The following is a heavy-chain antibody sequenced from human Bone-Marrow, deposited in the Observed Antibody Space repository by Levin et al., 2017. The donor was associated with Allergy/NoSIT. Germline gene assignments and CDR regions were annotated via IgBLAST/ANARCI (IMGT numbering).Heavy chain of an antibody. CDR1: GYTFTGYY. CDR3: ARGYCSSTSCYKDRHYYYYYMDV. J-gene: IGHJ6*03. Sequence: GESLKISCKASGYTFTGYYMHWVRQAPGQGLEWMGWINPNSGGTNYAQKFQGRVTMTRDTSISTAYMELSRLRSDDTAVYYCARGYCSSTSCYKDRHYYYYYMDVWGKGTTVTVSS. CDR2: INPNSGGT. D-gene: IGHD2-2*02. V-gene: IGHV1-2*02.